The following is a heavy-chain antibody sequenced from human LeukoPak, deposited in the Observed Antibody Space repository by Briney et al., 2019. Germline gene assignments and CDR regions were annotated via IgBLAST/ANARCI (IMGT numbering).Heavy chain of an antibody. CDR2: IRYSGGT. J-gene: IGHJ5*02. CDR1: GGSISSHY. D-gene: IGHD5/OR15-5a*01. V-gene: IGHV4-59*11. CDR3: ARGSAVSTKLGFDP. Sequence: SETLSLTCTVSGGSISSHYWSWIRQSPGKGLECIGSIRYSGGTYYNPSLKSRVTLSVDTSRNQLSLNLSSVTAADTAVYYCARGSAVSTKLGFDPWGQGALVTVS.